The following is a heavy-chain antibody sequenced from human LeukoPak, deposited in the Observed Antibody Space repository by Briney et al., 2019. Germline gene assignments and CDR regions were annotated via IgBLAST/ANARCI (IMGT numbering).Heavy chain of an antibody. D-gene: IGHD4-23*01. CDR2: IFHSGTT. Sequence: SETLSLTCAVSGGSISSTHWWNWVRQPPGKGLEWIGEIFHSGTTNYNPSLKSRVTISIDKSKNQFSLKLRSVTAADTAVYFCARGYGDNSGAFDIWGQGTLVTVSS. J-gene: IGHJ3*02. CDR1: GGSISSTHW. CDR3: ARGYGDNSGAFDI. V-gene: IGHV4-4*02.